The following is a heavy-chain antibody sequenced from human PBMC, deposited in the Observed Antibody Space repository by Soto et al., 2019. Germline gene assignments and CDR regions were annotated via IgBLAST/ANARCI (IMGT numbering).Heavy chain of an antibody. V-gene: IGHV1-69*01. J-gene: IGHJ4*02. Sequence: QVQLVQSGAEVRKPGSSVKVSCKASGGTFSTHAISWVRQAPGQGLEWMGGIIPIFGTAHHAQKFQGRVTISADASTSTAYMELSSLRSEDTAIYYCARGWGYDSSDYYYAYWGQGTLVIVSS. CDR2: IIPIFGTA. D-gene: IGHD3-22*01. CDR3: ARGWGYDSSDYYYAY. CDR1: GGTFSTHA.